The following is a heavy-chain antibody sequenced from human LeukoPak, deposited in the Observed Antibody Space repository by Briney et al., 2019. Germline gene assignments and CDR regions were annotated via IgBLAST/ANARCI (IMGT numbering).Heavy chain of an antibody. J-gene: IGHJ6*02. CDR1: GFALSSHW. V-gene: IGHV3-7*03. CDR2: VNRDGSET. CDR3: ARNNGMDV. Sequence: QRWGALRLSCAASGFALSSHWMTWVRQVPGRGPEWVANVNRDGSETYYLDSVKGRFTIPKDNAKNSLYLQMNSLRAEDTALYHCARNNGMDVWGQGTTVIVSS.